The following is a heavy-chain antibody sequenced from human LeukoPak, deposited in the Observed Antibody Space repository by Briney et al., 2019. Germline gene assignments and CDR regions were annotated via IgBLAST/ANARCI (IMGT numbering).Heavy chain of an antibody. CDR3: ARLIRSVVTPDY. J-gene: IGHJ4*02. Sequence: GSLRLSCAASGFTFSSYGMHWVRQPPGKGLEWIGSIYYSGSTYYNPSLKSRVTISVDTSKNQFSLKLSSVTAADTAVYYCARLIRSVVTPDYWGQGTLVTVSS. V-gene: IGHV4-39*01. CDR2: IYYSGST. D-gene: IGHD4-23*01. CDR1: GFTFSSYG.